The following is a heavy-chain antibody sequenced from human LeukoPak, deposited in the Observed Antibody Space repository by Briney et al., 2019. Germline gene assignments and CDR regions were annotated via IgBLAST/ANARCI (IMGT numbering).Heavy chain of an antibody. V-gene: IGHV3-30*03. Sequence: GESLRLSCAPSGFTFSRHGMHWVRQAPGKGLEWVAIISNDGSRKYYAHPVEGRFTISRDNSKNTLYLQMDSLRAEDTAVYYCARDRAWNYFDYWGQRTLVTVSS. J-gene: IGHJ4*02. D-gene: IGHD3-3*01. CDR2: ISNDGSRK. CDR1: GFTFSRHG. CDR3: ARDRAWNYFDY.